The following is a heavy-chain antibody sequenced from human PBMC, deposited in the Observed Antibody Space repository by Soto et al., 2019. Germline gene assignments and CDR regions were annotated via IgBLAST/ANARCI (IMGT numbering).Heavy chain of an antibody. D-gene: IGHD3-10*01. CDR1: GFTFSTYI. J-gene: IGHJ3*02. V-gene: IGHV3-21*01. Sequence: EVQLVESGGGLVKPGGSLRLSCAASGFTFSTYIMNWIRQAPGKGLAWVSSISSISSYIYYADSVKDRFTISRDNAQNLLYVQMTGLRADDTAVYYCSRDRGGDLKAFDIWGQGTMVTVSS. CDR3: SRDRGGDLKAFDI. CDR2: ISSISSYI.